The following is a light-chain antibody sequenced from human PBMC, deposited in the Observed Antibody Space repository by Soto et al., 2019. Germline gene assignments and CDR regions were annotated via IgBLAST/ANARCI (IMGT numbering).Light chain of an antibody. CDR2: AAS. CDR1: QSVSSSF. V-gene: IGKV3-20*01. Sequence: IVLTQSPGTLSLSPGERATLSCRASQSVSSSFLAWYQQKPGQAPRLLIYAASSRVTGIPDRFSGSGSGTAFTLTISRLEPEDFAVYYCQQYGSSPGALTFGGGTKVDIK. J-gene: IGKJ4*01. CDR3: QQYGSSPGALT.